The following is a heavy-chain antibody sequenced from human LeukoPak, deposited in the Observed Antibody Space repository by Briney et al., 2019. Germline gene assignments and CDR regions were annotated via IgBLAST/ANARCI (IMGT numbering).Heavy chain of an antibody. CDR2: ISSSSSYI. V-gene: IGHV3-21*01. Sequence: GGSLRLSCAASGFTFSSYSVNWVRQAPGKGLEWVSSISSSSSYIYYADSVKGRFTISRDNAKNSLYLQMNSLRAEDTAVYYCARDSGYCSGGSCYGDSGMFDPWGQGTLVTVSS. D-gene: IGHD2-15*01. J-gene: IGHJ5*02. CDR3: ARDSGYCSGGSCYGDSGMFDP. CDR1: GFTFSSYS.